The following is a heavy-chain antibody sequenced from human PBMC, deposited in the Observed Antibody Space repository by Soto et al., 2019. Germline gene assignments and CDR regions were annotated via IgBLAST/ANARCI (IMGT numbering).Heavy chain of an antibody. CDR3: ARVALTYDFWSGYYPDAFDI. Sequence: NPGGSLRLSCAASGFTFSSYSMNWVRQAPGKGLEWVSSISSSSSYIYYADSVKGRFTISRDNAKNSLYLQMNSLRAEDTAVYYCARVALTYDFWSGYYPDAFDIWGQGTMVTVSS. CDR1: GFTFSSYS. D-gene: IGHD3-3*01. V-gene: IGHV3-21*01. CDR2: ISSSSSYI. J-gene: IGHJ3*02.